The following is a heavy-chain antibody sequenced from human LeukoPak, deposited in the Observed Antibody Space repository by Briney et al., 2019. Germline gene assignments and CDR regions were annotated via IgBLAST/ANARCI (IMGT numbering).Heavy chain of an antibody. Sequence: PGGALRLSCAASGFTFSGSAMHWVRQASRKRLEWVGRIGSRANTYATAYAASVKGRFTISRDDPNNRAYLQMNSLKTEDTAVYYCTRHSDSSGWYAGIDAFDIWGQGTMVTVSS. V-gene: IGHV3-73*01. D-gene: IGHD6-19*01. CDR2: IGSRANTYAT. CDR1: GFTFSGSA. J-gene: IGHJ3*02. CDR3: TRHSDSSGWYAGIDAFDI.